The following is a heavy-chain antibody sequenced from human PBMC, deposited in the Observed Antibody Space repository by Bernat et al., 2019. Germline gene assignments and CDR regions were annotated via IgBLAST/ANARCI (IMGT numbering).Heavy chain of an antibody. J-gene: IGHJ4*02. CDR1: GFTFSSYG. Sequence: QVQLVESGGGVVQPGRSLRLSCAASGFTFSSYGMHWVRQAPGKGLEWVAVIWYDGSNKYYADSVKGRFTISRDNSKNTLYLQMNSLRAEDTAVYYCARDGYGDYSTVDYWGQGTLVTVS. D-gene: IGHD4-17*01. CDR3: ARDGYGDYSTVDY. CDR2: IWYDGSNK. V-gene: IGHV3-33*01.